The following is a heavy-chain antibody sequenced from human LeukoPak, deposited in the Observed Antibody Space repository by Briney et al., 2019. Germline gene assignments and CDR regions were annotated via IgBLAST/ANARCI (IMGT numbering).Heavy chain of an antibody. V-gene: IGHV4-39*01. CDR1: GVSISSSNSY. D-gene: IGHD3-10*01. J-gene: IGHJ4*02. CDR3: ARGAYYGSGSYGFDY. CDR2: IYYSGNT. Sequence: PSETLSLTCTVSGVSISSSNSYWGWIRQPPGKGLEWIGSIYYSGNTYYNASLKSQVSISIDTSKNQFSLKLSSVTAADTAVYYCARGAYYGSGSYGFDYWGQGTLVTVSS.